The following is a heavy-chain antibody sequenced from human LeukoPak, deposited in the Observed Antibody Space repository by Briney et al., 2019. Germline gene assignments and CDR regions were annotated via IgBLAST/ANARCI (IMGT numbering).Heavy chain of an antibody. Sequence: PSETLSLTCTVSGGSISSYYWSWIRQPPGKGLEWIGYIYYSGSTNYNPSLKSRVTMSVGTSKNQFSLKLNSVTAADTAVYYCARDYDVLTAYPPTQLFDPWGQGTLVTVSS. J-gene: IGHJ5*02. CDR1: GGSISSYY. V-gene: IGHV4-59*12. D-gene: IGHD3-9*01. CDR3: ARDYDVLTAYPPTQLFDP. CDR2: IYYSGST.